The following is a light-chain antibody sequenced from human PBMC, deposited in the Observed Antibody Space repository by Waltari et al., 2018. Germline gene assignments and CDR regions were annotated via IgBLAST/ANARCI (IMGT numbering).Light chain of an antibody. CDR2: WAS. CDR1: QRLLYSPNNKNY. J-gene: IGKJ1*01. Sequence: DIVMTQSPDSLAVSLGERATINCKSSQRLLYSPNNKNYLGWFQKRPGQPPKLLIYWASTRESGVPDRFSGSGSGTDFTLTITSLQAEDVAVYYCQQYYDIPRTFGQGTKVEIK. CDR3: QQYYDIPRT. V-gene: IGKV4-1*01.